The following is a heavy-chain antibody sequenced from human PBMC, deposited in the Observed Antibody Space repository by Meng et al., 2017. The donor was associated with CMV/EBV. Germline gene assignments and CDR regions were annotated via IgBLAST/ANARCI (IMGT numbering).Heavy chain of an antibody. Sequence: GESLKISCGASGFTFSSYWMHWVRQAPGKGLVWVSRINSDGSSTSYADSVKGRFTISRDNAKNTLYLQMNSLRAEDTAVYYCARNVDYGMDVWGQGTTVTVSS. V-gene: IGHV3-74*01. J-gene: IGHJ6*02. D-gene: IGHD5-12*01. CDR1: GFTFSSYW. CDR3: ARNVDYGMDV. CDR2: INSDGSST.